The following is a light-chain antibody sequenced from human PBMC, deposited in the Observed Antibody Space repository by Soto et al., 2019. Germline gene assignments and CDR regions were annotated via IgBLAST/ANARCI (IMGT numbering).Light chain of an antibody. J-gene: IGKJ4*01. CDR3: QQRSNWPPLT. V-gene: IGKV3-11*01. Sequence: EIVLTQSPATLSLSPGERATLSCRASQSVSSYLAWYQQKPGQAPRLLIYDASNRATGIPARFSGSGSRTDFTLTISSLQPEDVAVYYCQQRSNWPPLTFGGGTKVEIK. CDR1: QSVSSY. CDR2: DAS.